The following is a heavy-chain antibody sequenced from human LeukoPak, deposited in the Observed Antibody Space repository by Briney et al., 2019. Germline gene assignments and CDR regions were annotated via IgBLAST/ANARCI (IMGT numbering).Heavy chain of an antibody. V-gene: IGHV4-59*01. CDR1: GGSISSYY. J-gene: IGHJ6*02. D-gene: IGHD3-3*01. Sequence: SETLPLTCTVSGGSISSYYWSWIRQPPGKGLEWIGYIYYSGSTNYNPSLKSRVTISVDTSKNQFSLKLSSVTAADTAVYYCARSAADYDFWSGYYVAYGMDVWGQGTTVTVSS. CDR3: ARSAADYDFWSGYYVAYGMDV. CDR2: IYYSGST.